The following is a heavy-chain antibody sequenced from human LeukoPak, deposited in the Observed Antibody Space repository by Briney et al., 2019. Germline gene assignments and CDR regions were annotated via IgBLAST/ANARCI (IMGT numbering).Heavy chain of an antibody. D-gene: IGHD5-24*01. V-gene: IGHV3-7*01. J-gene: IGHJ4*02. CDR1: GFFFSNYW. CDR2: INLDGNGR. Sequence: GGSQRLSCAASGFFFSNYWMSWVRQAQGKGLEWVANINLDGNGRFYVDSVKGRFTISRDNAKNSLYLQMNSLRAEDTAVYYCARVRTIPYWGQGTLVTVSS. CDR3: ARVRTIPY.